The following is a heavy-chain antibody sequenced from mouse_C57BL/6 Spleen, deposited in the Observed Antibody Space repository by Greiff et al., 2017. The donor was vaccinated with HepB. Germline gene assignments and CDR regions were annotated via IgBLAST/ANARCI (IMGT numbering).Heavy chain of an antibody. CDR1: GYTFTDYN. Sequence: EVQLQESGPELVKPGASVKMSCKASGYTFTDYNMHWVKQSHGKSLEWIGYINPNNGGTSYNQKFKGKATLTVNKSSSTAYMELRSLTSEDSAVYYCARYWDVWYFDVWGTGTTVTVSS. J-gene: IGHJ1*03. CDR2: INPNNGGT. V-gene: IGHV1-22*01. CDR3: ARYWDVWYFDV. D-gene: IGHD4-1*01.